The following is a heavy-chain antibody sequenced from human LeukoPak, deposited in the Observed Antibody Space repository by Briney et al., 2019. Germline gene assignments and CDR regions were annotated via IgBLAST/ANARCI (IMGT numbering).Heavy chain of an antibody. CDR1: GGSISSSSYY. Sequence: PSETLSLTCTVSGGSISSSSYYWGWIRQPPGNGLEWIGSIYYSGSTYYNPSLKSRVTISVDTSKNQFSLKLSSVTAADTAVYYCASAYYYGSGSYYNEAFDYWGQGTLVTVSS. CDR3: ASAYYYGSGSYYNEAFDY. V-gene: IGHV4-39*01. D-gene: IGHD3-10*01. J-gene: IGHJ4*02. CDR2: IYYSGST.